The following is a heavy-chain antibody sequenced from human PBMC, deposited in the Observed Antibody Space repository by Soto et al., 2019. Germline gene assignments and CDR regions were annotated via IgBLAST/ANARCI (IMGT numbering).Heavy chain of an antibody. CDR2: ISGSGGST. CDR1: GFTFSSYA. V-gene: IGHV3-23*01. D-gene: IGHD6-19*01. Sequence: GGSLRLSCAASGFTFSSYAMSWVRQAPGKGLEWVSAISGSGGSTYYADSVKGRFTISRDNSKNTLDLQMNSLRAEDTAVYYCAKDVAGDNWFDPWGQGTLVTVSS. CDR3: AKDVAGDNWFDP. J-gene: IGHJ5*02.